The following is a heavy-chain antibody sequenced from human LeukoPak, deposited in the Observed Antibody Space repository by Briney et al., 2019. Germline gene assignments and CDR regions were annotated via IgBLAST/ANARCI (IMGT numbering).Heavy chain of an antibody. D-gene: IGHD2-8*01. J-gene: IGHJ4*02. CDR2: NIPIFGTA. V-gene: IGHV1-69*05. CDR3: ARANIVLMVYAPLGY. Sequence: GASVKVSCKASGGTFSSYAISWVRQAPGQGLEWMGGNIPIFGTANYAQKFQGRVTITTDESTSTAYMELSSLRSEDTAVYYCARANIVLMVYAPLGYWGQGTLVTVSS. CDR1: GGTFSSYA.